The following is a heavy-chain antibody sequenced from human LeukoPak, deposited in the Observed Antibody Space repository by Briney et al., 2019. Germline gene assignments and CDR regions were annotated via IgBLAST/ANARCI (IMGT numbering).Heavy chain of an antibody. Sequence: GGSLRLSCSASGFTVSNNYMSWVRQAPGKALEWVSIIYSGGGTNYADSVKGRFTISRNNSKNTLYLQMSSLRPDDTAVYYCARGLQQQLGWFDPWGQGTLVTVSS. J-gene: IGHJ5*02. CDR2: IYSGGGT. V-gene: IGHV3-53*04. CDR1: GFTVSNNY. CDR3: ARGLQQQLGWFDP. D-gene: IGHD6-13*01.